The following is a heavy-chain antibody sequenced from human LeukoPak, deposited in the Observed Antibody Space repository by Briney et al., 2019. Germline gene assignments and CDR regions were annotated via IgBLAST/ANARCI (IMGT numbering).Heavy chain of an antibody. CDR2: INHSGST. D-gene: IGHD3-16*02. CDR3: ARSYDYVWGSYPPAMGFDY. J-gene: IGHJ4*02. Sequence: PSETLSLTCAVYGGSFSGYYWSWIRQPPGKGLEWIGEINHSGSTNYNPSLKSRVTISVDTSKNQFSLKLSSVTAADTAVYYCARSYDYVWGSYPPAMGFDYWGQGTLVTVSS. CDR1: GGSFSGYY. V-gene: IGHV4-34*01.